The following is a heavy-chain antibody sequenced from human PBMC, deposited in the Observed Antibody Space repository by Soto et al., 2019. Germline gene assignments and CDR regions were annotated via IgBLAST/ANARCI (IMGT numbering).Heavy chain of an antibody. CDR3: ARDPEEGIAAAYGMDV. Sequence: SETLSLTCAVSGGSISSSNWWSWVRQPPGKGLEWIGEIYHSGSTNYNPSLKSRVTISVDKSKNQFSLKLGSVTAADTAVYYCARDPEEGIAAAYGMDVWGQGTTVTVSS. CDR2: IYHSGST. D-gene: IGHD6-13*01. CDR1: GGSISSSNW. J-gene: IGHJ6*02. V-gene: IGHV4-4*02.